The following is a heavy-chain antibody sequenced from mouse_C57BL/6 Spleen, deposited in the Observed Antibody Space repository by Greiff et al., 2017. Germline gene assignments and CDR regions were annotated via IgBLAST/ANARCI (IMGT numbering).Heavy chain of an antibody. CDR2: ISSGSSTI. Sequence: EVKLVESGGGLVKPGGSLKLSCAASGFTFSDYGMHWVRQAPEKGLEWVAYISSGSSTIYYADTVKGRFTISRDTAKNTLFLQMTSLRSEDTAMYYCARPYYYGSSPYFDYWGQGTTLTVSS. V-gene: IGHV5-17*01. D-gene: IGHD1-1*01. CDR3: ARPYYYGSSPYFDY. J-gene: IGHJ2*01. CDR1: GFTFSDYG.